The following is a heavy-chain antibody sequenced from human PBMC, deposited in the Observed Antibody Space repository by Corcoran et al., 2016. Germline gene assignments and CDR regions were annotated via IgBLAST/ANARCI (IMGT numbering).Heavy chain of an antibody. CDR2: IIPIFGTA. CDR1: GGTFSSYA. Sequence: QVQLVQSGAEVKKPGSSVKVSCKASGGTFSSYAISWVRQAPGQGLEWMGGIIPIFGTANYAQKFQGRVTITADESTSTAYMELSSLRSEDTAVYYCASGDYDMLTGSLIFYYYYGMDVWGQGTTVTVSS. J-gene: IGHJ6*02. V-gene: IGHV1-69*01. D-gene: IGHD3-9*01. CDR3: ASGDYDMLTGSLIFYYYYGMDV.